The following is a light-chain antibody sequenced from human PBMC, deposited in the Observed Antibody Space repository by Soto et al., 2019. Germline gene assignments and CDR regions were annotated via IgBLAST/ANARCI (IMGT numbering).Light chain of an antibody. CDR3: QQYGSSISYT. CDR2: GAS. J-gene: IGKJ2*01. V-gene: IGKV3-20*01. CDR1: QTVSSSY. Sequence: VLTQSPGTLSLSPGERATLSCRASQTVSSSYLAWYQQKPGQAPRLLIYGASSRATGIPDRFSGSGSGTDFTLTISRLEPEDFAVDYCQQYGSSISYTFGQGTKLEIK.